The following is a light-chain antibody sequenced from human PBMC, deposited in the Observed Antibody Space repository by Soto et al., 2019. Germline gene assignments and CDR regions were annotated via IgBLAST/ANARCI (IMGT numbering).Light chain of an antibody. V-gene: IGKV1-39*01. CDR2: AAS. CDR1: ETITNY. Sequence: IQMTQSPSSLSASVGDRVTITCRASETITNYLSWFQQRPGKAPKLLIYAASHLQNGVPSRFRGSGSGTDFTHTISNLQPEDFATYYCQKSYSNFTFGGGTKVDIK. CDR3: QKSYSNFT. J-gene: IGKJ4*01.